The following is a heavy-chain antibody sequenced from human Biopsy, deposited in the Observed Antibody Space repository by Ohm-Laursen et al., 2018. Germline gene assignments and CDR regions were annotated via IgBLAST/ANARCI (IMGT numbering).Heavy chain of an antibody. CDR2: IYYSGST. V-gene: IGHV4-61*08. D-gene: IGHD2/OR15-2a*01. J-gene: IGHJ6*02. Sequence: SQTLSLTCPVSGGSISSHDYYWTWIRQTPGKGLEWIGYIYYSGSTNYNPSLKSRVTISVDTSKNQFSLRLNSVTAADTAVYYCARATNSTGWPYYYFYGMDVWGQGTTVTVSS. CDR1: GGSISSHDYY. CDR3: ARATNSTGWPYYYFYGMDV.